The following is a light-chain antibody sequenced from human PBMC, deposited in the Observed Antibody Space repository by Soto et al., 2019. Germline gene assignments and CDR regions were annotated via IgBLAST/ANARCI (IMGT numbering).Light chain of an antibody. CDR3: QQRSNWPPIT. V-gene: IGKV3-11*01. Sequence: EIVLTQSPATLSLSPGERATLCCRSSQSVSSYLAWYQQKPGQAPRLLIYDASNRATGIPARFSGSGSGTDFTLTISSLEPEDFAVYYCQQRSNWPPITFGQGTRLETK. CDR2: DAS. CDR1: QSVSSY. J-gene: IGKJ5*01.